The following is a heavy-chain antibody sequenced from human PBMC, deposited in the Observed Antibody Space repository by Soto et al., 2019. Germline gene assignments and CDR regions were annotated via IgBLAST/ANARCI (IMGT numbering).Heavy chain of an antibody. CDR2: ISGSGGST. V-gene: IGHV3-23*01. D-gene: IGHD3-10*01. J-gene: IGHJ6*02. CDR3: AKEGPVLLWFGELFPPAGMDV. CDR1: GFTFSSYA. Sequence: EVQLLESGGGLVQPGGSLRLSCAASGFTFSSYAMSWVRQAPGKGLEWVSAISGSGGSTYYADSVKGRFTISRDNSKNTLYLKMNSLRAEDTAVYYCAKEGPVLLWFGELFPPAGMDVWGQGTTVTISS.